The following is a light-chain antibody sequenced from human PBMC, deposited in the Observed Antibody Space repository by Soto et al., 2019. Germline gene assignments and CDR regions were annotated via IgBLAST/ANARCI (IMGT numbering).Light chain of an antibody. Sequence: QPVLTQSSSASASLGSSVKLTCTLSSGHSNSIIAWHQQQPGKAPRYLMRLEGTGSYNKGSGVPDRFSGSSSGADRYLTISNLRLEDEADYYCETWDSYTRVFGGGTKLTVL. CDR3: ETWDSYTRV. V-gene: IGLV4-60*02. CDR1: SGHSNSI. CDR2: LEGTGSY. J-gene: IGLJ2*01.